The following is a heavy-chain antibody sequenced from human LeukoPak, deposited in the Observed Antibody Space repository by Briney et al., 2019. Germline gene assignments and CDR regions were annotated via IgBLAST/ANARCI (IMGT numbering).Heavy chain of an antibody. Sequence: PGGSLRLSCAASGFTFSDYYMSWIRQAPGEGLEWVSYISSSSSYTNYADSVKGRFTISRDNAKNSLYLQMNSLRAEDTAVYYCARDRARYYDSSGSASFDYWGQGTLVTVSS. CDR3: ARDRARYYDSSGSASFDY. V-gene: IGHV3-11*05. J-gene: IGHJ4*02. CDR2: ISSSSSYT. D-gene: IGHD3-22*01. CDR1: GFTFSDYY.